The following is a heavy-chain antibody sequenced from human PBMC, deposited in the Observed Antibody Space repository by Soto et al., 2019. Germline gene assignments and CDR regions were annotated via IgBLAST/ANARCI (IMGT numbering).Heavy chain of an antibody. CDR1: GGSVSSGSYY. CDR3: ARVVGDFGGNSGDNWFDP. V-gene: IGHV4-61*01. CDR2: IYYSGST. Sequence: QVQLQESGPGLVKPSETLSLTCTVSGGSVSSGSYYWSWIRQPPGKGLQWIGYIYYSGSTNYNPSLKSRVTMSVDTSKNQFSLRLSSVTAADTAVYYCARVVGDFGGNSGDNWFDPWGQGTLVTVSS. D-gene: IGHD2-21*02. J-gene: IGHJ5*02.